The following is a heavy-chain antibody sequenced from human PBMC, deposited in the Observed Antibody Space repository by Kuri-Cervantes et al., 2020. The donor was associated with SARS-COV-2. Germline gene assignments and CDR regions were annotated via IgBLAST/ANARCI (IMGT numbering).Heavy chain of an antibody. CDR2: IYSAGNT. CDR1: VFTVSRDY. J-gene: IGHJ4*02. CDR3: ARVXMATQIDY. D-gene: IGHD5-24*01. V-gene: IGHV3-53*01. Sequence: VGSLRLSCATSVFTVSRDYMIWVPQAPGKGLEWVSLIYSAGNTYYAASVKGRFTISRADSNNTLCLQMNSLRAEDTHVYYCARVXMATQIDYWGQGTLVTVSS.